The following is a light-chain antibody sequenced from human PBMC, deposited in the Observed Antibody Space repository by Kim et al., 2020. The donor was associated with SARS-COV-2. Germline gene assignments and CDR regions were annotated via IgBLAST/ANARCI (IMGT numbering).Light chain of an antibody. Sequence: SYELTQPPSVSVSPGQTASISCPGDKLGDKYACWYQQRPGQSPVLVIYEDTRRPSGIPERFSASTSGNTATLTISGTQAMDEADYYCPAWDSTTVIFGGGTQLTVL. J-gene: IGLJ2*01. CDR2: EDT. V-gene: IGLV3-1*01. CDR3: PAWDSTTVI. CDR1: KLGDKY.